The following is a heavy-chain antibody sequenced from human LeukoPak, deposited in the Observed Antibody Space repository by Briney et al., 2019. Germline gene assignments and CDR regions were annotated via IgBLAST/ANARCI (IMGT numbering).Heavy chain of an antibody. V-gene: IGHV4-34*01. Sequence: PSETLSLTCAVYGGSFSGYYWSWIRQPPGKGLEWIGEINHSGSTNHNPSLKSRVTISVDTSKNQFSLKLSSVTAADTAVYYCATYSSSWYVDYWGQGTLVTVSS. CDR2: INHSGST. J-gene: IGHJ4*02. CDR3: ATYSSSWYVDY. D-gene: IGHD6-13*01. CDR1: GGSFSGYY.